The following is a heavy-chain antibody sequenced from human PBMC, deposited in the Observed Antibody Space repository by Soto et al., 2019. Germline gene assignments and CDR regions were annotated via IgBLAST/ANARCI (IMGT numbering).Heavy chain of an antibody. Sequence: ASVKVSFKASGYTFTSYDINWVRQATGQGLEWMGWMNPNSGNTGYAQKFQGRVTMTRNTSISTAYMELSSLRSEDTAVYYCARNYDFWSGYFYGMDVWGQGTTVTVSS. D-gene: IGHD3-3*01. CDR3: ARNYDFWSGYFYGMDV. CDR1: GYTFTSYD. V-gene: IGHV1-8*01. J-gene: IGHJ6*02. CDR2: MNPNSGNT.